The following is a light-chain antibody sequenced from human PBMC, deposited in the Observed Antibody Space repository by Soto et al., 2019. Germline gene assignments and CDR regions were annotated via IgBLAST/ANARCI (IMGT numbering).Light chain of an antibody. CDR3: QQLNSYPPFT. CDR1: QGISSY. CDR2: AAS. Sequence: DIQLTQSPSFLSASVGDRVTITCRASQGISSYLAWYQQKPGKAPILLIYAASTLQSGVPSRFSGSGSGTEFTLTISSLQLEDFATYYCQQLNSYPPFTFGPGTKVDI. J-gene: IGKJ3*01. V-gene: IGKV1-9*01.